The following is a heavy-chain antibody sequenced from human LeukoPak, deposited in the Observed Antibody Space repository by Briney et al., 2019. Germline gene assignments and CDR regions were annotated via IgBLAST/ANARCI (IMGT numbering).Heavy chain of an antibody. V-gene: IGHV3-48*03. CDR2: ISSSGSTI. CDR3: ARDSYYYDSSGYYYAPL. D-gene: IGHD3-22*01. CDR1: GFTFSSYE. J-gene: IGHJ4*02. Sequence: GGSLRLSCAASGFTFSSYEMNWVRQAPGKGLEWVSYISSSGSTIYYADSVKGRFTISRDNAKNSLYLQMNSLRAEDTAMYYCARDSYYYDSSGYYYAPLWGQGTLVTVSS.